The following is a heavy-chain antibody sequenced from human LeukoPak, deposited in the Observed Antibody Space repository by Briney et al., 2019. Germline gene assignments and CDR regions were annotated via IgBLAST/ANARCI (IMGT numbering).Heavy chain of an antibody. V-gene: IGHV3-74*01. Sequence: GGSLRLSCVASGFTFSTTWVHWVRQAPGKGLVWVSRIHSDGSSPTYADSVKGRFTISRDNAKNTLYLQMNSLRAEDTAVYYCARAPYGGFADYWGQGTMVTVSS. CDR2: IHSDGSSP. D-gene: IGHD5-12*01. J-gene: IGHJ4*02. CDR1: GFTFSTTW. CDR3: ARAPYGGFADY.